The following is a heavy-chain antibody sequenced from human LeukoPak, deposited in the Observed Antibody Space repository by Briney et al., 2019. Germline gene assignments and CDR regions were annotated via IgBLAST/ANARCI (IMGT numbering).Heavy chain of an antibody. D-gene: IGHD2-2*01. CDR3: ARAPGVLGYCSSTSCYAEGSGWFDP. Sequence: SETLSLACTVSGGSVSSGSYYWSWIRQPPGTGLEWIGYIYYSGSTNYNPSLKSRVTISVDTSKNQFSLELSSVTAADTAVYYCARAPGVLGYCSSTSCYAEGSGWFDPWGQGTLVTVSS. CDR2: IYYSGST. J-gene: IGHJ5*02. V-gene: IGHV4-61*01. CDR1: GGSVSSGSYY.